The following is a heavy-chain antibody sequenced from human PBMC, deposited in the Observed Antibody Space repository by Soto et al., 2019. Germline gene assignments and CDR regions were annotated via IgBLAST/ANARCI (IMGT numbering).Heavy chain of an antibody. J-gene: IGHJ5*02. D-gene: IGHD6-19*01. CDR2: TYYRSKWYN. Sequence: KQSQTLSLTCAISGDRVSSISAAWNWIRQSPSRGLEWLGRTYYRSKWYNDYAVSVKSRITINPDTSKNQFSLQLNSVTPEDTAVYYCARNALDSSGWYGNWFDPWGQGTLVTVSS. V-gene: IGHV6-1*01. CDR1: GDRVSSISAA. CDR3: ARNALDSSGWYGNWFDP.